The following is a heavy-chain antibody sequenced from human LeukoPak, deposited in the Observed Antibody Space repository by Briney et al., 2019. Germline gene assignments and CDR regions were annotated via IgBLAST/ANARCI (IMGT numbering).Heavy chain of an antibody. CDR1: GFTFSSYW. J-gene: IGHJ6*03. D-gene: IGHD5-18*01. CDR2: IKQDGREK. V-gene: IGHV3-7*01. Sequence: GRSLRLSCAASGFTSGFTFSSYWMSWVRQAPGKGLEWVANIKQDGREKYYVDSVKGRFTISRDNAKNSLYLQMNSLRAEDTAVYCCAGCRYSYDRFYYYYYMDVWGKGTTVTVSS. CDR3: AGCRYSYDRFYYYYYMDV.